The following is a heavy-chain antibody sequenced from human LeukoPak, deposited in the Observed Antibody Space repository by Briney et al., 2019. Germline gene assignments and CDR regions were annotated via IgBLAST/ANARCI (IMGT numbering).Heavy chain of an antibody. CDR1: GVAFNSYS. CDR3: AKDAPLSPYSFNWVDY. J-gene: IGHJ5*01. D-gene: IGHD5-12*01. CDR2: IRYDGSNK. Sequence: QAGGSLRLSSAASGVAFNSYSMNWVRQAPGNGLEWVAFIRYDGSNKYYADSLKGRFTISRDNSKNTLYLQMNSLRAEDTAVYFCAKDAPLSPYSFNWVDYWGQGTLVTVSS. V-gene: IGHV3-30*02.